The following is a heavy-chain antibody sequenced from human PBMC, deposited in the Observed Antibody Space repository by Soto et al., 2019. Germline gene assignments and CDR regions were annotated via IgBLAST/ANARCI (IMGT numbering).Heavy chain of an antibody. CDR3: ASQYCGDFCSAEY. V-gene: IGHV1-3*01. CDR1: GYTFTTLA. Sequence: QVQLVQSGAEVRRSGASVKVSCKASGYTFTTLAIHWVRQAPGQGLEWMGYIRAGNGYTKYSQNFQGRVTITRDTLASTAYMELSSLRSDDTAVYFCASQYCGDFCSAEYWGQGTRITVSS. J-gene: IGHJ4*02. D-gene: IGHD2-21*01. CDR2: IRAGNGYT.